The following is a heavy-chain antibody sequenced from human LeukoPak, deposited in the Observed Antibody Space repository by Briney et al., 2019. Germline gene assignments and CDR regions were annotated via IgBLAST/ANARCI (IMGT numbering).Heavy chain of an antibody. CDR1: GYTFTSYV. D-gene: IGHD1-1*01. CDR2: ISAYNGNT. Sequence: ASVKVSCKASGYTFTSYVISWVRQAPGQGVEGMGWISAYNGNTKYAHKRQGRVTMTTDTSTSTAYMELRSLRSDDTAVYYCARIRVSQLERRGPKTDYYYYGMDVWGQGTTVTVSS. V-gene: IGHV1-18*01. CDR3: ARIRVSQLERRGPKTDYYYYGMDV. J-gene: IGHJ6*02.